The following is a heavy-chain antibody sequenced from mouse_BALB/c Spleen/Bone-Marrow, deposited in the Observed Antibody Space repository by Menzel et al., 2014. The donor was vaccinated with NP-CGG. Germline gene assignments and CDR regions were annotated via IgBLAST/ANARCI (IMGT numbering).Heavy chain of an antibody. Sequence: LQESGAELVKPGASVKLPCKASGYTFTSYWMHWVKQRPGQGLEWIGEINPSNGRTNYNEKFKSKATLTVDKSSSTAYMQLSSLTSGDSAVYYCARDYGYGAGFAWFVYWGQGTLVTVSA. J-gene: IGHJ3*01. CDR2: INPSNGRT. D-gene: IGHD2-14*01. CDR1: GYTFTSYW. V-gene: IGHV1S81*02. CDR3: ARDYGYGAGFAWFVY.